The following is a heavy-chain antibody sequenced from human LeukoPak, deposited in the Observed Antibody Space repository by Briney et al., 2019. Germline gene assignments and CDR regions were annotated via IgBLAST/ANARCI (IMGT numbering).Heavy chain of an antibody. CDR3: AKHYYDNSGRGWFGP. J-gene: IGHJ5*02. CDR2: VSGSGAST. Sequence: PGGSLTLSCAASGFTFSNYVMSWVRQAPGKGLEWVSAVSGSGASTYYADSVKGRFTISRDNSKNTLYLQMNSLRAGDTAIYHCAKHYYDNSGRGWFGPWGQGTLVTVSS. D-gene: IGHD3-22*01. CDR1: GFTFSNYV. V-gene: IGHV3-23*01.